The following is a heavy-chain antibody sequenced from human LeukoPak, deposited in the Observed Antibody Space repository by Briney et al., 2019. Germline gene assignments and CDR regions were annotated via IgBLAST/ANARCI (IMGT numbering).Heavy chain of an antibody. J-gene: IGHJ4*02. CDR2: IYYSGNT. CDR1: GGSISSSSYY. V-gene: IGHV4-39*01. D-gene: IGHD2-2*03. CDR3: VRQGDGYCTSTNCLFSFDY. Sequence: SETLSLTCTVSGGSISSSSYYWGWIRQPPGKWLEWIGSIYYSGNTYYNPSLKSRVTISEDTSKNQFSLKLSSVTAADTAVYYCVRQGDGYCTSTNCLFSFDYWGQGTLVTVSS.